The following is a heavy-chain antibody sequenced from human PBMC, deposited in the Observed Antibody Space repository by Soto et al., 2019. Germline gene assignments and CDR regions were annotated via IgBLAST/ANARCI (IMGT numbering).Heavy chain of an antibody. CDR2: IRSKANSYAT. CDR3: TTALFGVSPAYYYGMDV. Sequence: GGSLRLSCAASGFTFSGSAMHWVRQASGKGLEWVGRIRSKANSYATAYAASVKGRFTISRDDSKNTAYLQMNSLKTEDTAVYYCTTALFGVSPAYYYGMDVWGQGTTVTVSS. V-gene: IGHV3-73*01. D-gene: IGHD3-3*01. CDR1: GFTFSGSA. J-gene: IGHJ6*02.